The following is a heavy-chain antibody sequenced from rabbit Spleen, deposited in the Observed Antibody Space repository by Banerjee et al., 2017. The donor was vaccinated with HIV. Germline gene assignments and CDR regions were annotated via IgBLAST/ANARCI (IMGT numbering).Heavy chain of an antibody. V-gene: IGHV1S45*01. CDR1: GFDLTSAYY. CDR2: ILAGSSGST. D-gene: IGHD1-1*01. Sequence: QEQLVESGGGLVQPGGSLTLTCTASGFDLTSAYYMCWVRQAPGKGLEWIGCILAGSSGSTYYASWAKGRFTISKPSSTTVTLQMTSLTGADTTTYFCARDLTDVIGWNFGWWGQGTLVTVS. CDR3: ARDLTDVIGWNFGW. J-gene: IGHJ4*01.